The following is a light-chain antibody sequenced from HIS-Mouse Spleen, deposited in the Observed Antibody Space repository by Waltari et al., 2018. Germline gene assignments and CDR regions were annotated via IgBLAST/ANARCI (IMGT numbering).Light chain of an antibody. CDR1: SLRSYY. CDR2: GKN. Sequence: SSELTQDPAVSVALGQTVRITFQGDSLRSYYASWYQQKPGQAPVLVIYGKNNRPSGTPDRFSGASSGNTASLTITGAQAEDEADYYCNSRDSSGNQWVFGGGTKLTVL. J-gene: IGLJ3*02. CDR3: NSRDSSGNQWV. V-gene: IGLV3-19*01.